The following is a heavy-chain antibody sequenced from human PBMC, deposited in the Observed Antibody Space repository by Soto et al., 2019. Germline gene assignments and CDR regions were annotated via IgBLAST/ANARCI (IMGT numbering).Heavy chain of an antibody. Sequence: EVQLVESGGGLVQPGGSLRLSCAASGFTVSSKYMSWVRQAPGKGLEWVSLIQSGGPTYYADSVKSRFTTSTDTSENTVHLQKDSLGAEVTAVYYCARDDVLCDGARCYGVPLDVGGKGTTVTVSS. CDR2: IQSGGPT. V-gene: IGHV3-66*01. CDR3: ARDDVLCDGARCYGVPLDV. D-gene: IGHD2-15*01. J-gene: IGHJ6*04. CDR1: GFTVSSKY.